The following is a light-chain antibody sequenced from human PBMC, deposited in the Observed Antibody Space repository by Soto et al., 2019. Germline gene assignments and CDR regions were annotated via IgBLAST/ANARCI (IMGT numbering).Light chain of an antibody. Sequence: QSALTQPASVSGSPGQSITISCTGTSSDVGGYNYVSWYQQHPGKAPKLMIYDVSNRPSGVSNRFSGSKSGNTASLTISGLQAEDEAEYYCSSYTTSGNLLFGGGTKLTVL. CDR1: SSDVGGYNY. CDR2: DVS. CDR3: SSYTTSGNLL. V-gene: IGLV2-14*01. J-gene: IGLJ2*01.